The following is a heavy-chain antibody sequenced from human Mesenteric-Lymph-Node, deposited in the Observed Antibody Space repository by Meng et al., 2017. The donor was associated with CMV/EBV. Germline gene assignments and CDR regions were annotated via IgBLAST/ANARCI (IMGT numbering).Heavy chain of an antibody. D-gene: IGHD3-3*01. V-gene: IGHV4-39*07. CDR1: GGSISSSSYY. Sequence: SETLSLTCTVSGGSISSSSYYWGWIRQPPGKGLEWIGSIYYSGSTYYNPSLKSRLTISVDTSKNQFSLKLSSVTAADTAVYYCARGTHLTENSGYSTYYFDYWGQGTLVTVSS. J-gene: IGHJ4*02. CDR3: ARGTHLTENSGYSTYYFDY. CDR2: IYYSGST.